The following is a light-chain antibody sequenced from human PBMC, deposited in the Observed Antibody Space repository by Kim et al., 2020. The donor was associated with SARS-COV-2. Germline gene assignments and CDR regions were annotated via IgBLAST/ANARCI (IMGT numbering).Light chain of an antibody. V-gene: IGLV2-14*03. CDR2: DVI. J-gene: IGLJ1*01. CDR3: CSYTRGSTYV. Sequence: QSALTQPAAVSGSPGQSITISCTGTNSDVGGYDYVFWYQQQPGKAPRLMISDVIQRPPGVSNRFSGSKSGNTASLTISGLQAEDEADYYCCSYTRGSTYVFGSGTQLTIL. CDR1: NSDVGGYDY.